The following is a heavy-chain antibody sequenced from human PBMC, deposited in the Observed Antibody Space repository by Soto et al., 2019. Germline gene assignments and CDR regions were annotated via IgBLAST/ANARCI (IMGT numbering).Heavy chain of an antibody. CDR2: MDPSDSYT. Sequence: GYSLKISCKGSGYSFTSYWISWVRQMPGKGLEWMGRMDPSDSYTNYSPSFQGHGTISGDKSISTAYLQWSSLKASDTAMYYCARHMEYSSSSFSEYYYHYGMHVWGQGPTFNV. CDR1: GYSFTSYW. CDR3: ARHMEYSSSSFSEYYYHYGMHV. V-gene: IGHV5-10-1*01. J-gene: IGHJ6*01. D-gene: IGHD6-6*01.